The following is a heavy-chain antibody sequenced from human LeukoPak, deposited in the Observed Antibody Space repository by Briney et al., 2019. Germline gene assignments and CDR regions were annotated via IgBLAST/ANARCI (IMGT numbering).Heavy chain of an antibody. V-gene: IGHV3-30-3*01. D-gene: IGHD3-22*01. CDR3: ASSNSSGYECYFDY. Sequence: GRSLRLSCAASGFTFSSYAMHWVRQAPGKGLEWVAVISYDGSNKYYADSVKGRFTISRDNSKNTLYLQMNSLRAEDTAVYYCASSNSSGYECYFDYWGQGTLVTVSS. CDR1: GFTFSSYA. CDR2: ISYDGSNK. J-gene: IGHJ4*02.